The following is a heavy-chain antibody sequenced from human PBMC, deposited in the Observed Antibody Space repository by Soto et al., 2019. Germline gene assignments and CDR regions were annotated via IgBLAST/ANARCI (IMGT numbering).Heavy chain of an antibody. V-gene: IGHV3-30*01. CDR1: GFTFRSYA. CDR3: ARGDSNSWSDY. J-gene: IGHJ4*02. D-gene: IGHD6-13*01. Sequence: SGGSLRLSCAASGFTFRSYAMDWVRQAPGKGLEWVAVISYDGTNKYYADSVKGRFTISRDNSKNTLSLQMNSLRAEDTAVYYCARGDSNSWSDYWGQGTLVTVSS. CDR2: ISYDGTNK.